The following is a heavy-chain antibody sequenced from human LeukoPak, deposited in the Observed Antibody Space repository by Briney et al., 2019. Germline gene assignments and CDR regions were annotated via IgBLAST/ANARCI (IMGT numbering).Heavy chain of an antibody. CDR3: ARGLGWSALNTNFDH. V-gene: IGHV3-21*01. Sequence: GGSLRLSCAASGFTFSSYSMNWVRQAPGKGLEWVSSISSSSSYIYYADSVKGRFTISRDNAKNSLYLQMNSLRAEDTAVYYCARGLGWSALNTNFDHWGQGTLVTVSS. CDR2: ISSSSSYI. CDR1: GFTFSSYS. J-gene: IGHJ4*02. D-gene: IGHD3-3*01.